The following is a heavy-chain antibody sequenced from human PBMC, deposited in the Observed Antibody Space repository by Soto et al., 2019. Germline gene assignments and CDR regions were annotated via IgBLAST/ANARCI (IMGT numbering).Heavy chain of an antibody. CDR2: IKKDGSEK. V-gene: IGHV3-7*03. D-gene: IGHD2-2*01. CDR1: GFSFSSFW. J-gene: IGHJ4*02. Sequence: PGGSLRLSCAASGFSFSSFWMNWVRQAPGKGLEWMAIIKKDGSEKLYADSVKGLFTISRDNSKNTLYFQMDSLRVEDSALYYCAKGSSTSRPYYFDYWAQGTLVTVSS. CDR3: AKGSSTSRPYYFDY.